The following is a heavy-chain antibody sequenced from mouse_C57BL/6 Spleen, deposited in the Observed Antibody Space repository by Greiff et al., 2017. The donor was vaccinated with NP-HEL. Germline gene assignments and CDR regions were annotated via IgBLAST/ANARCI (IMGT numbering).Heavy chain of an antibody. CDR3: AREGVYYYGSRTGYFDV. J-gene: IGHJ1*03. CDR1: GFSLTSYG. CDR2: IWSDGST. D-gene: IGHD1-1*01. V-gene: IGHV2-6*03. Sequence: QVQLQQSGPGLVAPSQSLSITCTVSGFSLTSYGVHWVRQPPGKGLEWLVVIWSDGSTTYNSALKSRLSISKDNSKSQVFLKMNSLQTDDTAMYYCAREGVYYYGSRTGYFDVWGTGTTVTVSS.